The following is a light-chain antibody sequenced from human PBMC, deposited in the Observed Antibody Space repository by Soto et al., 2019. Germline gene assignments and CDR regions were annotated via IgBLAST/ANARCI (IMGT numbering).Light chain of an antibody. Sequence: DIQMSQSPSTLSGSVGDRVTITCRARQTISSWLAWYQQKPGKAPKLLIYKASTLKSGVPSRFSGSGSGPDVPLTISSLQPDDFATYYCQHYNSYSEAFGQGTKVELK. V-gene: IGKV1-5*03. CDR2: KAS. CDR3: QHYNSYSEA. J-gene: IGKJ1*01. CDR1: QTISSW.